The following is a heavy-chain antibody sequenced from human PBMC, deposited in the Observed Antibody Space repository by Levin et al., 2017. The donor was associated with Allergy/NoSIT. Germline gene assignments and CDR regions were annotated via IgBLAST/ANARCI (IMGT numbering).Heavy chain of an antibody. D-gene: IGHD1-7*01. CDR1: GFTFSAYG. V-gene: IGHV3-33*08. CDR3: ARDDGTSSGDF. J-gene: IGHJ4*02. Sequence: GGSLRLSCAASGFTFSAYGMHWVRQAPGKGLEWVAVIWYDGSKKYYADSVKGRFTISRDNSKNTVYLQMNSLRAEDTAVYYCARDDGTSSGDFWGQGTLVTVSS. CDR2: IWYDGSKK.